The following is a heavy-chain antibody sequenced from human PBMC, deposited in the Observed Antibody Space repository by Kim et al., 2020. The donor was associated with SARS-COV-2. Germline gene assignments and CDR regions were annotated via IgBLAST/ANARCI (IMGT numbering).Heavy chain of an antibody. Sequence: GGSLRLSYAASGFTFSNAWMSWVRQAPGKGLEWVGRIKSKTDGGTTDYAAPVKGRFTISRDDSKNTLYLQMNSLKTEDTAVYYCTTTYYYGSGSYYSGDYWGQGTLVTVSS. CDR1: GFTFSNAW. CDR3: TTTYYYGSGSYYSGDY. V-gene: IGHV3-15*01. D-gene: IGHD3-10*01. CDR2: IKSKTDGGTT. J-gene: IGHJ4*02.